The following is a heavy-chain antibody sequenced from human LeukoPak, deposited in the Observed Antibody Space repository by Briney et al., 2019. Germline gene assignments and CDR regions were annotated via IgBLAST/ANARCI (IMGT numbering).Heavy chain of an antibody. J-gene: IGHJ4*02. CDR3: TPGHYSSL. V-gene: IGHV3-15*01. Sequence: PGGSLRLSCAASGFTFNTYWMSWVRQAPGKGLEWVGLIKSETDGGTADYAAPVKGRFSISRDDSRNTLYLEMNSLKTEDTAVYYCTPGHYSSLWGQGTLVTVSS. CDR2: IKSETDGGTA. CDR1: GFTFNTYW. D-gene: IGHD6-13*01.